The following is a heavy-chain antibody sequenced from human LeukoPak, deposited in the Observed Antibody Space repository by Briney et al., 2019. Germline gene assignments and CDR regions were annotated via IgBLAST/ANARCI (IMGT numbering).Heavy chain of an antibody. CDR1: GFTFSSYG. J-gene: IGHJ4*02. CDR3: AKGDIVVMPAGMPRGSVGHF. D-gene: IGHD2-2*01. Sequence: GGSLRLSCAASGFTFSSYGMHWVHQAPGKGLEWVAFIRYDGSNKYYADSVKDRFTISRDNSRNTLYLQMNSLRAEDTAVYYCAKGDIVVMPAGMPRGSVGHFWGQGALVTVSS. V-gene: IGHV3-30*02. CDR2: IRYDGSNK.